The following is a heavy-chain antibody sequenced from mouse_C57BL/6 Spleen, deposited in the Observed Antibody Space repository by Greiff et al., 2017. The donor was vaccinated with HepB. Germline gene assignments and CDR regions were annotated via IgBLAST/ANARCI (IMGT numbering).Heavy chain of an antibody. J-gene: IGHJ3*01. Sequence: QVQLKQSGAELARPGASVKLSCKASGYNFTSYGISWVKQRTGQGLEWIGEIYPRSGNTYYNEKFKGKATLTADKSSSTAYMELRSLTSEDSAVYFCAREDGYYEAWFAYWGQGTLVTVSA. CDR2: IYPRSGNT. CDR1: GYNFTSYG. D-gene: IGHD2-3*01. V-gene: IGHV1-81*01. CDR3: AREDGYYEAWFAY.